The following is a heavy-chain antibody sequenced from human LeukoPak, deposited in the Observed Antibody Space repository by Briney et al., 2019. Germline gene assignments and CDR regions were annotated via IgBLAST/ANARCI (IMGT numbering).Heavy chain of an antibody. CDR2: IYYSGST. V-gene: IGHV4-61*01. J-gene: IGHJ4*02. CDR3: ARGRGDGYNKGVFDY. CDR1: GGSISSGSYY. D-gene: IGHD5-24*01. Sequence: SQTLSLTCTVSGGSISSGSYYWTWIRQPPGKGLEWIGYIYYSGSTNYNPSLKSRVTISVDTSKNQFSLKLSSVTTADTAVYYCARGRGDGYNKGVFDYWGQGTLVTVSS.